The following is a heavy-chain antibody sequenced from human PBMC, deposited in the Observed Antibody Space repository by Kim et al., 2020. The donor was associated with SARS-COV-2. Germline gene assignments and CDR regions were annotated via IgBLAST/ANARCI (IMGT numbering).Heavy chain of an antibody. J-gene: IGHJ4*02. V-gene: IGHV3-23*05. D-gene: IGHD1-26*01. CDR3: ANIGSSQSGTDY. Sequence: YYADSVRGRITISRDNSKNTLYLQVNSLRAEDTAVYYCANIGSSQSGTDYWGQGTLVTVSS.